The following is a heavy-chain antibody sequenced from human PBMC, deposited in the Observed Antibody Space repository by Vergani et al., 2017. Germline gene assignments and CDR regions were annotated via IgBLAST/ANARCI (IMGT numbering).Heavy chain of an antibody. CDR3: ARGGDGYNPYYFDY. J-gene: IGHJ4*02. CDR2: IYYSGST. Sequence: QLQLQESGPGLVKPSETLSLTCTVSGGSISSSSYYWGWIRQPPGKGLEWIGSIYYSGSTYYNPSLKSRVTISVDTSKNQFSLKLSSVTAADTAVYYCARGGDGYNPYYFDYWGQGTLVTVSS. D-gene: IGHD5-24*01. CDR1: GGSISSSSYY. V-gene: IGHV4-39*07.